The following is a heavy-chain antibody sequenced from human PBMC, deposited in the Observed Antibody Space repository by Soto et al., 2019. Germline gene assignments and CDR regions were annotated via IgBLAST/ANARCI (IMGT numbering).Heavy chain of an antibody. D-gene: IGHD1-7*01. CDR1: GGSVSSGTDY. CDR2: ISYRRST. Sequence: QVQLQESGPGLVTPSETLSLTCTVSGGSVSSGTDYWSWIRQPPGKGLEWIGYISYRRSTNYNTSLKSRVTISLDTSKNPSSLQLTSVTAADTAVYYCAMAGNYRYFAAWGQGTLVTVSS. CDR3: AMAGNYRYFAA. J-gene: IGHJ4*02. V-gene: IGHV4-61*01.